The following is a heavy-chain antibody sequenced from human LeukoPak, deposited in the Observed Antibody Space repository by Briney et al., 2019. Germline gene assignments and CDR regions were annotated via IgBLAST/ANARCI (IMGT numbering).Heavy chain of an antibody. CDR1: GGSFSGYY. D-gene: IGHD3-10*01. CDR2: INQSGST. Sequence: SETLSLTCAVYGGSFSGYYWSWIRQSPGKGLEWIGEINQSGSTNYNPSLKSRVTVSVDTSKNQFSLKLSSVTAADTAVYYCARSPYYYGSGSYNWFDPWGQGTLVTVSS. J-gene: IGHJ5*02. V-gene: IGHV4-34*01. CDR3: ARSPYYYGSGSYNWFDP.